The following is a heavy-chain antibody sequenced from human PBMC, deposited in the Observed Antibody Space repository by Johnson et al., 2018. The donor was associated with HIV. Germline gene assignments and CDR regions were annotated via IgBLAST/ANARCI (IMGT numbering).Heavy chain of an antibody. CDR3: ARDDGWEPTGNDAFDI. Sequence: QVQLVESGGGLVTPGGSLRLSCAASGFTFTDYYMSWIRQAPGKGLEWVSGISWNSGSIGYADSVKGRFTISRDNAKNSLYLQMNSLGAEDTALYYCARDDGWEPTGNDAFDIWGQGTMVTVSS. J-gene: IGHJ3*02. CDR1: GFTFTDYY. V-gene: IGHV3-11*01. CDR2: ISWNSGSI. D-gene: IGHD1-26*01.